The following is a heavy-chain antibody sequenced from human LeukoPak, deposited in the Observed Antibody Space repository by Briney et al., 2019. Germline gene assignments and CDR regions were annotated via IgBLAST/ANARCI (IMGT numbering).Heavy chain of an antibody. D-gene: IGHD3-22*01. J-gene: IGHJ3*02. CDR2: LYSGGST. CDR1: GFTVSSNY. Sequence: GGSLRLSCAASGFTVSSNYMSWVRQAPGKGLEWVSILYSGGSTYYADSVKGRFTISRDNSKNTLYLQMNSLRAEDTAVYYCARDISSGYYDSFDIWGQGTMVTVSS. V-gene: IGHV3-66*01. CDR3: ARDISSGYYDSFDI.